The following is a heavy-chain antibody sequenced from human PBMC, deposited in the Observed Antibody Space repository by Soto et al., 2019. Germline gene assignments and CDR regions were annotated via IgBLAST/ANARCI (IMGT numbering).Heavy chain of an antibody. CDR3: AKDWGYCSGGSCYSGRWFDP. J-gene: IGHJ5*02. V-gene: IGHV3-23*01. CDR2: ISGSGGST. Sequence: EVQLLESGGGLVQPGGSLRLSCAASGFTFSSYAMSWVRQAPGKGLEWVSAISGSGGSTYYADSGKGRFTISRDNSKNTLYLQMNSLRAEDTAVYYCAKDWGYCSGGSCYSGRWFDPWGQGTLVTVSS. CDR1: GFTFSSYA. D-gene: IGHD2-15*01.